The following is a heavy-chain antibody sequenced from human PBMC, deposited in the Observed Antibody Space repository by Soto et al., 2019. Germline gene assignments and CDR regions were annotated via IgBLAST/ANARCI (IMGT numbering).Heavy chain of an antibody. Sequence: EVQLVESGGGVVRPGGSLRLSCAASGFTFDDYGMSWVRQVAGKGLEWVSGINWNGGSTGYADSVKGRFTISRDNADNLLYLQMNSLRAEDTAVYFCARDGYCSGGRCYRRNDYWGQGTLVIVSS. CDR3: ARDGYCSGGRCYRRNDY. CDR2: INWNGGST. CDR1: GFTFDDYG. J-gene: IGHJ4*02. D-gene: IGHD2-15*01. V-gene: IGHV3-20*04.